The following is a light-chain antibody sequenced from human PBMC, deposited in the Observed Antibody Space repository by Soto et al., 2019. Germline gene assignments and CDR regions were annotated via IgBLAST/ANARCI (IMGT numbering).Light chain of an antibody. J-gene: IGKJ1*01. Sequence: EIVMTQSPATLSVSPGERATLPCRASQSVGSNLAWYQQKPGQAPRLLIYGASARATGVPARFSGSGSGTEFTLTISSLQSEDFALYYCQHYNNWPTWTFGQGTKVDIK. V-gene: IGKV3-15*01. CDR3: QHYNNWPTWT. CDR1: QSVGSN. CDR2: GAS.